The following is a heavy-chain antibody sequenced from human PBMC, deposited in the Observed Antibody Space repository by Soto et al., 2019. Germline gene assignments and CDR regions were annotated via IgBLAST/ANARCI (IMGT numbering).Heavy chain of an antibody. Sequence: QVQLQQWGAGLLKPSETLSLTCAVYGGSFSGYYWSWIRQPPGKGLEWIGEINHSGSTNYNPSLKSRVTISVDTSKNQFSRKLSSVTAADTAVYYCARGRGIAVARRWFDPWVQGTLVTVSS. J-gene: IGHJ5*02. CDR3: ARGRGIAVARRWFDP. CDR1: GGSFSGYY. V-gene: IGHV4-34*01. D-gene: IGHD6-19*01. CDR2: INHSGST.